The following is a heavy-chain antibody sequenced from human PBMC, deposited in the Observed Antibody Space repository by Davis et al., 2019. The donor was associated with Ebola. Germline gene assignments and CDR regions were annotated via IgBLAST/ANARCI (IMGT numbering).Heavy chain of an antibody. Sequence: GESLKISCAASGFTFSSYWMSWVRQAPGKGLEWVANIKQDGSENYYVDSVKGRFTISRDNAKNSLYLQMNSLRAEDTAVYYCARVSGSYLPIAYWGQGTLVTVSS. CDR2: IKQDGSEN. CDR3: ARVSGSYLPIAY. V-gene: IGHV3-7*01. CDR1: GFTFSSYW. D-gene: IGHD1-26*01. J-gene: IGHJ4*02.